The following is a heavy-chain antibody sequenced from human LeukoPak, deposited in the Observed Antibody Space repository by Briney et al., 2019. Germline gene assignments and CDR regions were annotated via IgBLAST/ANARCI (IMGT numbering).Heavy chain of an antibody. CDR2: ISSSSSTI. CDR3: ASVWGSYRTSGN. Sequence: PGGSLRLSCAASGFTSSSYSMNWVRQAPGKGLEWVSYISSSSSTIYYADSVKGRFTISRDNAKNSLYLQMNSLRAEDTAVYYCASVWGSYRTSGNWGQGTLVTVSS. J-gene: IGHJ4*02. D-gene: IGHD3-16*02. CDR1: GFTSSSYS. V-gene: IGHV3-48*01.